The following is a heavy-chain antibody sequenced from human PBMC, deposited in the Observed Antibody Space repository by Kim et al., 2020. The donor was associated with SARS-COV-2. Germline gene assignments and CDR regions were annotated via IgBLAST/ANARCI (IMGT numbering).Heavy chain of an antibody. CDR3: ARGSGLLDY. D-gene: IGHD2-15*01. V-gene: IGHV4-34*01. CDR2: INHSGST. J-gene: IGHJ4*02. CDR1: GGSFSGYY. Sequence: SETLSLTCAVYGGSFSGYYWSWIRQPPGKGLEWIGEINHSGSTNYNPSLKSRVTISVDTSKNQFSLKLSSVTAADTAVYYCARGSGLLDYWGQGTLVTVSS.